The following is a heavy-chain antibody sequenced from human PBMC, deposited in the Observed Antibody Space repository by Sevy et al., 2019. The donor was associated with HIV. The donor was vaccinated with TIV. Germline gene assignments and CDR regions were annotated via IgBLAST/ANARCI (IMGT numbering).Heavy chain of an antibody. V-gene: IGHV4-59*08. J-gene: IGHJ4*02. CDR3: ARLRWDLVVVPGATPGCYFDY. Sequence: SETLSLTCTVSGDSINTYYWSWIRQPPGKGLEWIGYVSHSGNTNYNPSLKSRVSMSLDTSRTQFSLKVKSVTAADTAVYYCARLRWDLVVVPGATPGCYFDYWGQGTLVTVSS. CDR2: VSHSGNT. D-gene: IGHD2-2*01. CDR1: GDSINTYY.